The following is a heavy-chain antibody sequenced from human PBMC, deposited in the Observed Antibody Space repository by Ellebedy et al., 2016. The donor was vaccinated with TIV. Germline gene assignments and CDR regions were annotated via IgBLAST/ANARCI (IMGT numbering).Heavy chain of an antibody. CDR3: ASQNTVFGLVIPYYFHF. Sequence: SETLSLXXTVSGDSISSTNYYWGWIRQSPGKGLEWIGSVFYTGNTFYNPSLKSRITMSVDTSKNQFSLNLRSVTAADTAVYFCASQNTVFGLVIPYYFHFWGQGTLVTVSS. V-gene: IGHV4-39*01. CDR1: GDSISSTNYY. J-gene: IGHJ4*02. CDR2: VFYTGNT. D-gene: IGHD3/OR15-3a*01.